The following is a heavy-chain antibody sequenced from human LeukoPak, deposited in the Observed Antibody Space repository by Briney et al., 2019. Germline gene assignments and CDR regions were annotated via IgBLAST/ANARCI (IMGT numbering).Heavy chain of an antibody. J-gene: IGHJ6*02. CDR1: GYTFTSYA. CDR3: ARDASKYYDSSGYYYGDYYYYGMDV. CDR2: INTNTGNP. Sequence: GASVKVSCRASGYTFTSYAMNWVRQAPGQGLEWMGWINTNTGNPTYAQGFTGRFVFSLDTSVSTAYLQISSLKAEDTAVYYCARDASKYYDSSGYYYGDYYYYGMDVWGQGTTVTVSS. V-gene: IGHV7-4-1*02. D-gene: IGHD3-22*01.